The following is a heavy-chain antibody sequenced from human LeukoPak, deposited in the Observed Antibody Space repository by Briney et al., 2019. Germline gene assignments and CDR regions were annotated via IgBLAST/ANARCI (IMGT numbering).Heavy chain of an antibody. CDR2: INWNGGST. J-gene: IGHJ4*02. CDR3: AKGDTMVRGEFDY. D-gene: IGHD3-10*01. V-gene: IGHV3-20*04. Sequence: GGSLRLSCAASGFTFDDYGMSWVRQAPGKGLEWVSGINWNGGSTGYADSVKGRFTISRDNAKNSLYLQMNSLRAEDTAVYYCAKGDTMVRGEFDYWGQGTLVTVSS. CDR1: GFTFDDYG.